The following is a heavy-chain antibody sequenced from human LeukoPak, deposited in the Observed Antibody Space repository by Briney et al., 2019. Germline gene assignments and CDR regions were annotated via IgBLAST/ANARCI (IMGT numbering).Heavy chain of an antibody. CDR1: GFSIGNYD. CDR2: ISHDGGAK. V-gene: IGHV3-30*03. CDR3: ARDWGSSGWYNWFDP. Sequence: PGTSLRLSCGVSGFSIGNYDMHWIRQAPDKGLEWVAMISHDGGAKYYGDSVKGRLTISRDNSDNTLYLQMNSLRVEDTAVYYCARDWGSSGWYNWFDPWGQGILVTVSS. D-gene: IGHD3-16*01. J-gene: IGHJ5*02.